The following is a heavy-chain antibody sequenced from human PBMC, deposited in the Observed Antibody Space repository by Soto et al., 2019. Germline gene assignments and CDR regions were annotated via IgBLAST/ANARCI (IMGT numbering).Heavy chain of an antibody. CDR2: IYYSGST. V-gene: IGHV4-39*01. CDR3: ARLLVVPPNNWFDP. Sequence: SETLSLTCTVSGGSISSSSYYWGWIRQPPGKGLEWIGSIYYSGSTYYNPPLKSRVTISVDTSKNQFSLKLSSVTAADTAVYYCARLLVVPPNNWFDPWGQGTLVTVSS. CDR1: GGSISSSSYY. J-gene: IGHJ5*02. D-gene: IGHD2-15*01.